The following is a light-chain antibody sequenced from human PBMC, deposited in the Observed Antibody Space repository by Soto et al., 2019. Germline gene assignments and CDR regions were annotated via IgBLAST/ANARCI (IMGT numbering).Light chain of an antibody. V-gene: IGLV2-14*01. CDR3: SSYTNINTRACV. Sequence: QSALTQPASVPGSPGQSITISCTGTSGDIGSYNRVSWYQQHPGKAPKLIIYEVTDRPSGVSNRFSGSKSGNTASLTISGLQAEDEAEYYCSSYTNINTRACVFGTGTKVTAL. CDR1: SGDIGSYNR. J-gene: IGLJ1*01. CDR2: EVT.